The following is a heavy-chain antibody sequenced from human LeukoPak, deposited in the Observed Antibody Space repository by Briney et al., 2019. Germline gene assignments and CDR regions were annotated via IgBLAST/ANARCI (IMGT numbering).Heavy chain of an antibody. V-gene: IGHV3-30-3*01. Sequence: GRSLRLSCAASGFTFSSYAMHWVRQAPGKGLEWVAVISYDGSNKYYADSVKGRFTISRDNSKNTLYLQMNSLRAEDTAVYYCARDGPDDSIDYWSQGTLVTVSS. CDR3: ARDGPDDSIDY. D-gene: IGHD3-22*01. CDR1: GFTFSSYA. CDR2: ISYDGSNK. J-gene: IGHJ4*02.